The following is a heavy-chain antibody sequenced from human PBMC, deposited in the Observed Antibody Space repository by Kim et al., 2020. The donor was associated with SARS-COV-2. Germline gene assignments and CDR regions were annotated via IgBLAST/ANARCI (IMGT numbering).Heavy chain of an antibody. CDR3: AKALQGIAVAGTRRKNYYYGMDV. CDR1: GFTFSSYG. Sequence: GGSLRLSCAASGFTFSSYGMHWVRQAPGKGLEWVAVISYDGSNKYYADSVKGRFTISRDNSKNTLYLQMNSLRAEDTAVYYCAKALQGIAVAGTRRKNYYYGMDVWGQGTTVTVSS. V-gene: IGHV3-30*18. J-gene: IGHJ6*02. CDR2: ISYDGSNK. D-gene: IGHD6-19*01.